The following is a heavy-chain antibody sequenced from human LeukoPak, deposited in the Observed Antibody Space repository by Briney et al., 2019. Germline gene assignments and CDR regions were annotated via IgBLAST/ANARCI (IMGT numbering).Heavy chain of an antibody. Sequence: GGSLRLSCAASGFTFRSYWMHWVRQVPGKGLVWVSRINFDGSSRSYADSVEGRFTISRDNAKNTLYLQMNSLRAEDTAVYYCARDHPSYYDILTGSGYFDLWGRGTLVTVSS. CDR2: INFDGSSR. CDR1: GFTFRSYW. D-gene: IGHD3-9*01. V-gene: IGHV3-74*01. J-gene: IGHJ2*01. CDR3: ARDHPSYYDILTGSGYFDL.